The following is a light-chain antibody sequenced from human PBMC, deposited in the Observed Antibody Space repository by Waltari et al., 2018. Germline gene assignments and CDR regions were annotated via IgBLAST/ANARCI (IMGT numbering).Light chain of an antibody. J-gene: IGKJ4*01. CDR3: QQYDNWPLT. CDR2: GIS. Sequence: ETVLTQSPATLSVSPGERATLSCRAGQSISSSYFAWYQQKPGQAPRLLISGISTRATGIPARFSGSGSGTEFTLTISSLQSEDFAVYYCQQYDNWPLTFGGGTKVEIK. V-gene: IGKV3-15*01. CDR1: QSISSSY.